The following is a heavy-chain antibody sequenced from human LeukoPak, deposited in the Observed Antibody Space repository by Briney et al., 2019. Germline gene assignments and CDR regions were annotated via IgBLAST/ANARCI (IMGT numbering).Heavy chain of an antibody. CDR1: GYTLTELS. V-gene: IGHV1-24*01. D-gene: IGHD2-2*02. J-gene: IGHJ4*02. Sequence: ASVKASCKVSGYTLTELSMHWVRQAPGKGLEWMGGFDPEDGETIYAQKFQGRVTMTEDTSTDTAYMELSSLRSEDTAVYYCATARCSSTSCYTGFYVYWGQGTLVTVSS. CDR2: FDPEDGET. CDR3: ATARCSSTSCYTGFYVY.